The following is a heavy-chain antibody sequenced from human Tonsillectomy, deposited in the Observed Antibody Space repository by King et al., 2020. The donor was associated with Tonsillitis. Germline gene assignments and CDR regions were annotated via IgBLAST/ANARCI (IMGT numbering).Heavy chain of an antibody. CDR2: ISYDGGNI. D-gene: IGHD3-3*01. Sequence: VQLVESGGGVVQPGRSLRLSCAASGFTFNNYGMHWVRQAPGKGLEWVAVISYDGGNIYYVDSVKGRFSISRDNSKNTLYLQMNSLGAEDTAVYYCAKDGTLQYYDFWSGYSYMDYWGQGALVTVSS. J-gene: IGHJ4*02. V-gene: IGHV3-30*18. CDR3: AKDGTLQYYDFWSGYSYMDY. CDR1: GFTFNNYG.